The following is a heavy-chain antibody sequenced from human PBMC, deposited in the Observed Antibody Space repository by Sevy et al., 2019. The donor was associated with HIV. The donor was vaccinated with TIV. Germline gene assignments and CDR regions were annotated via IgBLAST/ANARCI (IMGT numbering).Heavy chain of an antibody. CDR1: GGTFSSYG. CDR2: IIPILGTV. D-gene: IGHD6-19*01. J-gene: IGHJ4*02. V-gene: IGHV1-69*13. Sequence: ASVKVSCKASGGTFSSYGISWVRQAPGQGLEWMGGIIPILGTVNYAQKFQGRVTIAADESTKTAYMELSSLRAEDTAVYYCARAGGNGWYYFDYWGQETLVTVSS. CDR3: ARAGGNGWYYFDY.